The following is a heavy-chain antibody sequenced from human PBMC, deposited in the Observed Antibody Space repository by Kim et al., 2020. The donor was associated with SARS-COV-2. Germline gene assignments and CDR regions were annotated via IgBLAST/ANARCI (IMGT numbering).Heavy chain of an antibody. J-gene: IGHJ4*02. CDR3: ARDEGGSYYPR. D-gene: IGHD1-26*01. V-gene: IGHV3-7*03. Sequence: YYVDSVKGQFTISRDNAKNSLYLQRNSLRAEDTAVYYCARDEGGSYYPRWGQGTLVTVSS.